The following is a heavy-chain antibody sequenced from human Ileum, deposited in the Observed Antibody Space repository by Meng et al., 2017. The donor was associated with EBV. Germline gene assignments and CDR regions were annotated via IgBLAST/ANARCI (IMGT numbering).Heavy chain of an antibody. CDR3: ASSDYYRSDY. J-gene: IGHJ4*02. D-gene: IGHD3-22*01. V-gene: IGHV4-4*02. CDR1: GGSISRSDW. CDR2: TSHSGST. Sequence: QGQLQESGPGLVKPSETLSLTCAVSGGSISRSDWWSWVRQPPGKGLEWIGETSHSGSTNYSPSLKSRVTISLDKSKNQLSLKLNSVTAADTAVHYCASSDYYRSDYWGQGTLVTVSS.